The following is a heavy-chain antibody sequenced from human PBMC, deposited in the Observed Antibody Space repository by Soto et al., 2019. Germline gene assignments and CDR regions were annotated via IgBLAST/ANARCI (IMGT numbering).Heavy chain of an antibody. V-gene: IGHV3-66*01. CDR1: GFIVSNSF. J-gene: IGHJ4*02. CDR2: FYADGRT. Sequence: DVKVVESGGGLVQPGGSLRLSCAATGFIVSNSFMSWVRQAPGKGPEWVSLFYADGRTYYTDSVKGRFIMSKDNSKTTLYLQMHSLNAADTALYYCTRDGDFGGVVATVYGGPGTMVTVSS. CDR3: TRDGDFGGVVATVY. D-gene: IGHD3-16*02.